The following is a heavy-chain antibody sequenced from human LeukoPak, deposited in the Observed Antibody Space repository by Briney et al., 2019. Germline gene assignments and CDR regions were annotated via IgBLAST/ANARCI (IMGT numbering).Heavy chain of an antibody. Sequence: PGGSLRLSCAASGFTVSSNYMSWVRQAPGKGLEWVSVIYSGGSTYYADSVKGRFTISRDNSKNTLYLQMNSLRAEDTAVYYCARDRAGRVGATGFDYWGQGTLVTVSS. CDR3: ARDRAGRVGATGFDY. J-gene: IGHJ4*02. V-gene: IGHV3-53*01. D-gene: IGHD1-26*01. CDR2: IYSGGST. CDR1: GFTVSSNY.